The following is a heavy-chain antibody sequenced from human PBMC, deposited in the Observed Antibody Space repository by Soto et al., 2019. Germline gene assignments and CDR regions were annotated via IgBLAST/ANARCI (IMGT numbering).Heavy chain of an antibody. CDR2: ISYDGKTL. CDR1: GFTFSSYG. Sequence: QIQLVESGGGVVQPGRSLRLSCVASGFTFSSYGMHWVRQAPGKGLQWLSVISYDGKTLHYAGSVKARFTISRDNSKNTLYLQINSLRFEDTAIYFCAKGGASAAVLDFWGQGTQVTVSS. J-gene: IGHJ4*02. D-gene: IGHD3-10*01. CDR3: AKGGASAAVLDF. V-gene: IGHV3-30*18.